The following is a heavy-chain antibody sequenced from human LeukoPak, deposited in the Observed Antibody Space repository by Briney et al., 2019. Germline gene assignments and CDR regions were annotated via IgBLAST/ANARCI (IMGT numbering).Heavy chain of an antibody. Sequence: KPGESLKISCKGSGYIFTHNWIGWVRQMPGKGLEWMGIIYPGDSDTRYSPSFEGQVTISVDKSISTAYLQWSSLKASDTAMYYCARQTRDGSGSRGYSFDFWGQGTLVTVSS. J-gene: IGHJ4*02. CDR1: GYIFTHNW. CDR3: ARQTRDGSGSRGYSFDF. V-gene: IGHV5-51*01. D-gene: IGHD3-10*01. CDR2: IYPGDSDT.